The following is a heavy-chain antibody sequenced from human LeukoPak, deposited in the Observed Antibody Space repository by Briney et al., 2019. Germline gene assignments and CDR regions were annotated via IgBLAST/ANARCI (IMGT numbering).Heavy chain of an antibody. D-gene: IGHD3-3*01. CDR3: ARVPSNPNYDFWSGYYFDY. Sequence: ASVKVSCKASGYTSTSYGISWARQAPGQGLEWMGWISAYNGNTNYAQKLQGRVTMTTDTSTSTAYMELRSLRSDDTAVYYCARVPSNPNYDFWSGYYFDYWGQGTLVTVSS. V-gene: IGHV1-18*01. CDR2: ISAYNGNT. J-gene: IGHJ4*02. CDR1: GYTSTSYG.